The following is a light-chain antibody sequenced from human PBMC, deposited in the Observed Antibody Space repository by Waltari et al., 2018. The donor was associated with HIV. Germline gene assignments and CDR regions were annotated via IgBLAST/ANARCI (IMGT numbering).Light chain of an antibody. Sequence: DIQLTQSPSSLSASLRDTVSITCRASQDTSNSVSWFQQQPGQVPKLLVHGAFILQRGVPSMFSGSGSGTDYTLTISGLQAEDFATYFCQQYYGVPLTFGGGTRVDI. V-gene: IGKV1-NL1*01. CDR3: QQYYGVPLT. CDR1: QDTSNS. CDR2: GAF. J-gene: IGKJ4*01.